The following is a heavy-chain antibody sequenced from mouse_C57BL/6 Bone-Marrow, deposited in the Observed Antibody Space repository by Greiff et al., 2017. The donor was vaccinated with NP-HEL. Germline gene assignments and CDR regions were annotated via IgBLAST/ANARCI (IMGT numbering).Heavy chain of an antibody. D-gene: IGHD1-1*01. CDR2: IYPGDGDT. Sequence: QVHVKQSGAELVKPGASVKISCKASGYAFSSYWMNWVTQRPGKGLEWIGQIYPGDGDTNYNGKFKGKATLTADKSSSTAYMQRSSLTSEDSAVYVCARDYGSSPYYFDYWGQGTTLTVSS. V-gene: IGHV1-80*01. J-gene: IGHJ2*01. CDR1: GYAFSSYW. CDR3: ARDYGSSPYYFDY.